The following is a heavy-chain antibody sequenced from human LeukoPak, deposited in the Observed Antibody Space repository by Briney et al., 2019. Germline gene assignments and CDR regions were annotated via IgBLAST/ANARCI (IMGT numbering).Heavy chain of an antibody. Sequence: GASVKVSCKASGYTFTGYYMHWVRQAPGQGLEWMGWINPNSGSTNYAQKFQGRVTMTRDTSISTAYMELSRLRSDDTAVYYCARGPLPNWATYYFDYWGQGTLVTVSS. CDR3: ARGPLPNWATYYFDY. CDR2: INPNSGST. V-gene: IGHV1-2*02. J-gene: IGHJ4*02. D-gene: IGHD7-27*01. CDR1: GYTFTGYY.